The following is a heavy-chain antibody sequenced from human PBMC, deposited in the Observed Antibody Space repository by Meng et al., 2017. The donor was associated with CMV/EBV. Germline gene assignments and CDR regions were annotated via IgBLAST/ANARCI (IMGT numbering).Heavy chain of an antibody. Sequence: SETLSLTCTVSGGSISSYYWSWIRQPPGKGLEWIGYIYYSGSTNYSPSLKSRVTISVDTSKNQFSLKLSSVTAADTAVYYCARAVVVPAAIDYWGQGTLVTVSS. CDR3: ARAVVVPAAIDY. D-gene: IGHD2-2*01. V-gene: IGHV4-59*01. CDR2: IYYSGST. CDR1: GGSISSYY. J-gene: IGHJ4*02.